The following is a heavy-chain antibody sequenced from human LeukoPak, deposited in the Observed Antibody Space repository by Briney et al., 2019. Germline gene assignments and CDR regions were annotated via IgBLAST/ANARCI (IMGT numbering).Heavy chain of an antibody. V-gene: IGHV3-7*04. D-gene: IGHD5-18*01. Sequence: PGGSLRLSCAASGFTFSSYWMSWVRQAPGKGLEWVANIKQDGSEKYYVDSVKGRFTISRDNSKNTLYLQMNSLRAEDTAVYYCARAYSYGPTHLDYWGQGTLVTVSS. CDR3: ARAYSYGPTHLDY. CDR2: IKQDGSEK. CDR1: GFTFSSYW. J-gene: IGHJ4*02.